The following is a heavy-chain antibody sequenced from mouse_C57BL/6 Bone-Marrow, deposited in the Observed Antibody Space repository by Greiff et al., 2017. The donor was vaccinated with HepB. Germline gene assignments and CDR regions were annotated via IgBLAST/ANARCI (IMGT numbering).Heavy chain of an antibody. J-gene: IGHJ2*01. CDR3: ARRDYYGRNYFDY. V-gene: IGHV1-81*01. Sequence: VQLQESGAELARPGASVKLSCKASGYTFTSYGISWVKQRTGQGLEWIGEIYPRSGNTYYNEKFKGKATLTADKSSSTAYMELRSLTSEDSAVYFCARRDYYGRNYFDYWGQGTTLTVSS. CDR2: IYPRSGNT. D-gene: IGHD1-1*01. CDR1: GYTFTSYG.